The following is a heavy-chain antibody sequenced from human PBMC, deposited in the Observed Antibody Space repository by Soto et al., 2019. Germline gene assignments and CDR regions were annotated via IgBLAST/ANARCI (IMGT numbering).Heavy chain of an antibody. CDR3: VRAIGHYGMDV. J-gene: IGHJ6*02. D-gene: IGHD3-22*01. V-gene: IGHV3-74*01. CDR2: INSDGSYT. Sequence: EVQLVESGGGLVQPGGSLRLSCVASGFIFSNCWMYWVRQAPGMGLVWVSHINSDGSYTTYADSVKGRFTISRDNAKNTLYLKMNSLRAEDGALYYCVRAIGHYGMDVWGRGTTVTVSS. CDR1: GFIFSNCW.